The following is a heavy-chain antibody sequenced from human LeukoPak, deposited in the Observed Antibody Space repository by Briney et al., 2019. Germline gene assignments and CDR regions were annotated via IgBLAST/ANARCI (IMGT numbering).Heavy chain of an antibody. Sequence: PGGSLRLSCAASGFTFSSYCMNWARQAPGKGLEWVSSISSRSSYIYYADLVKGRFTISRDNAKNSLYLQMNSLRAEDTAVYYCARGGYGYNFFDYWGQGTLVTVSS. CDR2: ISSRSSYI. D-gene: IGHD5-24*01. J-gene: IGHJ4*02. V-gene: IGHV3-21*01. CDR3: ARGGYGYNFFDY. CDR1: GFTFSSYC.